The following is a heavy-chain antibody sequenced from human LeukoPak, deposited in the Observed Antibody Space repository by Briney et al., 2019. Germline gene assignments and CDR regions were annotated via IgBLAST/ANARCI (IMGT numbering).Heavy chain of an antibody. V-gene: IGHV3-7*01. CDR3: TRGEQQLAHYYYYYMDV. Sequence: GGSLRLSCAASGFTFSSYAMSWVRQAPGKGLEWVANIKQDGSEKYYVDSVKGRFTISRDNAKNSLYLQMNSLRAEDTAVYYCTRGEQQLAHYYYYYMDVWGRGTTVTVSS. J-gene: IGHJ6*03. CDR1: GFTFSSYA. CDR2: IKQDGSEK. D-gene: IGHD6-13*01.